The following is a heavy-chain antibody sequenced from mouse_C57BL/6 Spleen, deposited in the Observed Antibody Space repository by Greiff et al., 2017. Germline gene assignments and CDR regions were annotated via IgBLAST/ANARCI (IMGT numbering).Heavy chain of an antibody. CDR1: GYAFSSSW. D-gene: IGHD2-4*01. Sequence: QVQLQQSGPELVKPGASVKISCKASGYAFSSSWMNWVKQRPGKGLEWIGRIYPGDGDTNYNGKFKGKATLTADKSSSTAYMQLSSLTSEDSAVYFCARGEDDYDGYFDYWGQGTTLTVSS. J-gene: IGHJ2*01. CDR3: ARGEDDYDGYFDY. CDR2: IYPGDGDT. V-gene: IGHV1-82*01.